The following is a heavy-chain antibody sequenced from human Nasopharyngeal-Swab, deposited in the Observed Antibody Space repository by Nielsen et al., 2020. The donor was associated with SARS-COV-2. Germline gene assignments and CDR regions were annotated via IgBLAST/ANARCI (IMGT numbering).Heavy chain of an antibody. V-gene: IGHV4-34*01. J-gene: IGHJ4*02. CDR2: INHSGST. Sequence: SETLSLTCAVSGGSFSGYYLSWIRQPPGKGLEWIGEINHSGSTNYSPSLKSRLTISVGKSKNQFSLKLSSVTAADTAVYYCARLLYDFWSGYPIRPFDYWGQGTLVTVSS. CDR1: GGSFSGYY. CDR3: ARLLYDFWSGYPIRPFDY. D-gene: IGHD3-3*01.